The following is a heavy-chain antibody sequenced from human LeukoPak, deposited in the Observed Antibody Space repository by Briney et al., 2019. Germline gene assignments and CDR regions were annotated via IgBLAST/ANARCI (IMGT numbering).Heavy chain of an antibody. CDR1: GFSSSGHW. CDR2: ISPTGSTT. Sequence: GGSLRLSCIASGFSSSGHWMHWARQLPGKGLVWVSRISPTGSTTSYADSVKGRFTVSRDNAKNTLYLQVNNLRAEDTAVYYCARGPNSNWSGLDFWGQGTPLTVSS. D-gene: IGHD6-6*01. CDR3: ARGPNSNWSGLDF. J-gene: IGHJ4*02. V-gene: IGHV3-74*01.